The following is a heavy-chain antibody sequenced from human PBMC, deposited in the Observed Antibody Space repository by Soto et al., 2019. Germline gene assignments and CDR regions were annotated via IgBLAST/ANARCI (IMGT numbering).Heavy chain of an antibody. CDR3: AKARGGNIVVVVADN. CDR1: GISFRSYA. Sequence: EVQLLESGGGLVQPGGSLRLSCATSGISFRSYAMNWVRQAPGKGLEWVSIISGSGGSTYYADSVKGRFTISRDNSKNTLYLQMNSLRVEDTAIYYCAKARGGNIVVVVADNWGQGTLVTVSS. J-gene: IGHJ4*02. V-gene: IGHV3-23*01. CDR2: ISGSGGST. D-gene: IGHD2-15*01.